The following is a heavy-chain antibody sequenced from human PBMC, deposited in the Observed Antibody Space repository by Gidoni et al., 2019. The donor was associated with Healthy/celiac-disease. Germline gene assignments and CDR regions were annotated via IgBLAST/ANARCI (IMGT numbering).Heavy chain of an antibody. D-gene: IGHD6-13*01. J-gene: IGHJ6*02. CDR3: ARAVSSSWYLHYYYYYGMDV. V-gene: IGHV4-34*01. Sequence: VQLQQGGAGRLTPSETLSRTCAGGGGCVRGYYWRWIRQPPGKGLVWIGVINHSGSTNYNPSLKRRVTISVDTSKHQFSLKLSSVTSADTAVYYCARAVSSSWYLHYYYYYGMDVWGQGTTVTVSS. CDR1: GGCVRGYY. CDR2: INHSGST.